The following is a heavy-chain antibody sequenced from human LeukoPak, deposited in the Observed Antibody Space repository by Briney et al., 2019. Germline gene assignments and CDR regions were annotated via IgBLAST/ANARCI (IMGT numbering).Heavy chain of an antibody. D-gene: IGHD4-23*01. CDR2: IWYDGSNK. CDR3: ARDRHDYGGDTCLDY. CDR1: GFTFSSYG. J-gene: IGHJ4*02. Sequence: AGGSLRLSCAAPGFTFSSYGMHWVRQAPGKGLEWVAVIWYDGSNKYYADSVKGRFTISRDNSKNTLHLQMNSLRAEDTAVYYCARDRHDYGGDTCLDYWGQGTLVTVSS. V-gene: IGHV3-33*01.